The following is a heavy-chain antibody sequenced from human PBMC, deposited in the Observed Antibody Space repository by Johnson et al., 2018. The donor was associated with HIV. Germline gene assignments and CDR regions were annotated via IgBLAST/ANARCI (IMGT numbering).Heavy chain of an antibody. J-gene: IGHJ3*02. CDR3: TTDGEDYGDYKNAFDI. CDR2: ISWNSGSI. Sequence: VQLVESGGGLVQPGRSLRLSCAASGFTFDDYAMHWVRQAPGKGLEWVSGISWNSGSIGYADSVKGRFTISRDNAKNSLYLQMNSLRAEDTALYYCTTDGEDYGDYKNAFDIWGQGTMVTVSS. CDR1: GFTFDDYA. D-gene: IGHD4-17*01. V-gene: IGHV3-9*01.